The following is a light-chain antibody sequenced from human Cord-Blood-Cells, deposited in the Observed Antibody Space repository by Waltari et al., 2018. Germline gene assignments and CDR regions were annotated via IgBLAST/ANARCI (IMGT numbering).Light chain of an antibody. J-gene: IGKJ1*01. Sequence: EIVMTQSPATLSVSPGVRATISCRASQSVSSNLAWYQQKPGQAPRLLICGAATRAPGIPAGFRGSGSGPEFTLPIRRLQSADFAFPYCQQYNNWPPWTFGQGTKVEI. V-gene: IGKV3-15*01. CDR3: QQYNNWPPWT. CDR2: GAA. CDR1: QSVSSN.